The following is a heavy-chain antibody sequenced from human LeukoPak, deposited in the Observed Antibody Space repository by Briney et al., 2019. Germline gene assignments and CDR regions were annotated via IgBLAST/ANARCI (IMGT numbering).Heavy chain of an antibody. J-gene: IGHJ4*02. CDR3: ARDGARLDY. CDR2: IGNDGSST. V-gene: IGHV3-74*01. D-gene: IGHD1-26*01. Sequence: GGSLRLSCAASGFTFSNYWMHWVRQVPGKGLVWVSRIGNDGSSTTYADSVKGRFTISGDNAKSTLYLQMNSLRAEDTAVYYCARDGARLDYWGQGTLVTVSS. CDR1: GFTFSNYW.